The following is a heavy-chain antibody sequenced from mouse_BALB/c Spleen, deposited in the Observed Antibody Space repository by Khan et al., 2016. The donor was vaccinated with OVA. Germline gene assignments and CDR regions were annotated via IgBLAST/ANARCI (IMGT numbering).Heavy chain of an antibody. CDR3: ARDRIDY. CDR2: INPTSGYT. Sequence: VQLQESGAELAQPGASVKMSCKASGYTFTSYWMHWIKQRPGQGLEWIGYINPTSGYTDYNQKFKDKATLTADKSSSTAYMQLSSLTSDDSAVYYCARDRIDYWGQGTALTVSS. J-gene: IGHJ2*01. CDR1: GYTFTSYW. V-gene: IGHV1-7*01.